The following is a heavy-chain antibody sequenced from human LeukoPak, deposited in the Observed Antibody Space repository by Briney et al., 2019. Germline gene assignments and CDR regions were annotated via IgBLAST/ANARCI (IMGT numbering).Heavy chain of an antibody. CDR2: ISSNGGST. Sequence: GGSLRLSCAASGFTFSSYAMHWVRQAPGKGLEYVSAISSNGGSTYYASSVKGRFTISRDNSKNTLYLQMGSLRAEDMAVYYCARDLTPGDFWSGYPMDVWGKGTTVTVSS. CDR1: GFTFSSYA. D-gene: IGHD3-3*01. V-gene: IGHV3-64*01. CDR3: ARDLTPGDFWSGYPMDV. J-gene: IGHJ6*03.